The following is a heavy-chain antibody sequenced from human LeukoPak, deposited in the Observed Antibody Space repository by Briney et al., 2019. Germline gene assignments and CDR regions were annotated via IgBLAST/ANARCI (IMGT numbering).Heavy chain of an antibody. CDR2: IIPIFGTA. J-gene: IGHJ6*02. V-gene: IGHV1-69*13. Sequence: SVKVSCKVSGYTLTELSMHWVRQAPGQGLEWMGGIIPIFGTANYAQKFQGRVTITADESTSTAYMELSSLRSEDTAVYYCARDGYCSGGSCYSHWPYYGMDVWGQGTTVTVSS. CDR1: GYTLTELS. CDR3: ARDGYCSGGSCYSHWPYYGMDV. D-gene: IGHD2-15*01.